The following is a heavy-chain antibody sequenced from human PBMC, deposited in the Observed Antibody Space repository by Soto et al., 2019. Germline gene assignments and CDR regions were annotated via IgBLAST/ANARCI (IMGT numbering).Heavy chain of an antibody. CDR3: GRGRSGYFVIFY. J-gene: IGHJ4*02. D-gene: IGHD5-12*01. V-gene: IGHV1-2*02. CDR1: GYTFTGYY. Sequence: ASVKVSCKGSGYTFTGYYIHWVLQTPGQGPEWMGEISPQTGGTKYAQKYQGRVTMTRDTSITTVYMELSNLSPDDTAVYYCGRGRSGYFVIFYWGQGTLVTVSS. CDR2: ISPQTGGT.